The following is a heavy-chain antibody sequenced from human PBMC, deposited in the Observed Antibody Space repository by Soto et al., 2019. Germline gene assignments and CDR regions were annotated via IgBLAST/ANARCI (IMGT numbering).Heavy chain of an antibody. CDR1: GFTFSNVW. CDR3: ALLSLEYISDWYPLSD. CDR2: IKSETDGGTI. Sequence: EVQLVESGGGLVKPGGSLRLSCAGSGFTFSNVWMNWVRQAPGKGLEWVGRIKSETDGGTIDYAAPVKGRFTISRDNSNKTLYLQMNSLKTEDTATYYWALLSLEYISDWYPLSDGGHGTRVTVSS. V-gene: IGHV3-15*07. D-gene: IGHD6-19*01. J-gene: IGHJ4*01.